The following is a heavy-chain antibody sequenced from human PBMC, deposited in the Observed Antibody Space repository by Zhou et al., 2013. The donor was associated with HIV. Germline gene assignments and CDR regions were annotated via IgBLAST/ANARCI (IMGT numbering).Heavy chain of an antibody. V-gene: IGHV1-46*01. CDR3: ARAGADLREQYLGYYGMDV. D-gene: IGHD6-19*01. Sequence: QVQLVQSGAEVKEPGASVKVSCKASGYTFTSYFMHWVRQAPGQGLEWMGIINPTGGGSTTNAQKFQGRVTMTRDTSTSTVYMELSSLRSEDTAVYYCARAGADLREQYLGYYGMDVWGQGTTVTVSS. CDR1: GYTFTSYF. J-gene: IGHJ6*02. CDR2: INPTGGGST.